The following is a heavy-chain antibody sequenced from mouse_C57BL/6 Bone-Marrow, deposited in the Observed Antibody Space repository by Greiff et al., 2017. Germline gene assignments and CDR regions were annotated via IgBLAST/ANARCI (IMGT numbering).Heavy chain of an antibody. V-gene: IGHV1-82*01. Sequence: QVQLKQSGPELVKPGASVKISCKASGYAFSSSWMHWVKQRPGKGLEWIGRIYPGDGDTNYNGKFKGKAPLTADKASSTSYMQLSSLTSEDSAVYFCARQIYYDYDDYAMDYWGQGTSVTVSS. CDR1: GYAFSSSW. D-gene: IGHD2-4*01. J-gene: IGHJ4*01. CDR2: IYPGDGDT. CDR3: ARQIYYDYDDYAMDY.